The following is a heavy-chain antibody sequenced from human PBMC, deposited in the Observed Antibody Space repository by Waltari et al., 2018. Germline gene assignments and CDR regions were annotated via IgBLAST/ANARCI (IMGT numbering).Heavy chain of an antibody. CDR3: AAYSGSWY. CDR2: IKTDGSTT. Sequence: EVQLVESGGGLVQPGGSLRISCADYGLIFSNYWMHWLRQAPGKGPVWVSQIKTDGSTTRYTDSVEGRFTISRDNARNMLYLQMNSLRAEDTALYYCAAYSGSWYWGQGTLVTVSS. D-gene: IGHD6-13*01. J-gene: IGHJ4*02. CDR1: GLIFSNYW. V-gene: IGHV3-74*01.